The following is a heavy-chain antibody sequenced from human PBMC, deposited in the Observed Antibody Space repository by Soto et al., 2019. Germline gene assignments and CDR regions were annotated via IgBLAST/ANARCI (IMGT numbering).Heavy chain of an antibody. CDR1: GASVRSNY. J-gene: IGHJ5*02. CDR2: VSATGGA. Sequence: QVQLQESGPGLVNPSETLSLICSVSGASVRSNYWSWIRKSAGKGLEWIGRVSATGGATYNPSLRGRATMSVDTSKNQFSLRLTSMTAADTATYFCARDPLPSDSSAPWGRGTLVSVSS. V-gene: IGHV4-4*07. CDR3: ARDPLPSDSSAP. D-gene: IGHD3-22*01.